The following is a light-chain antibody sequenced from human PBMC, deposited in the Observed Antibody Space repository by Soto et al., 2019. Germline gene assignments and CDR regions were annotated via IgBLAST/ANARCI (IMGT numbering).Light chain of an antibody. CDR1: TSNIGTNY. V-gene: IGLV1-47*02. Sequence: QPVLTQPPSASGTPGQRVTISCSGSTSNIGTNYVYWYQQLPGTAPRLLMYSTNKRPSGVPDRFSGSNSGNTATLTISRVEAGDEADYYCQVWDRGNDLPFGGGTKLTVL. CDR2: STN. J-gene: IGLJ3*02. CDR3: QVWDRGNDLP.